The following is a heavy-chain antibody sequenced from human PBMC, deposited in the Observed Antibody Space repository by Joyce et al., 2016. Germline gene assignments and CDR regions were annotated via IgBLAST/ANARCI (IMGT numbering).Heavy chain of an antibody. J-gene: IGHJ4*02. CDR2: TYYSGST. V-gene: IGHV4-39*07. CDR3: ARVYGSYYYESSGYYCDH. Sequence: QLQLQESGPGLVKPSETLSLTCSVSGDSISSSTYYWGWIRQPPGKGLEWIGTTYYSGSTYYNPSLRGRLTISVDTSKNQCSLKLRSVTGADTAVYYCARVYGSYYYESSGYYCDHWGQGTLVTVSS. CDR1: GDSISSSTYY. D-gene: IGHD3-22*01.